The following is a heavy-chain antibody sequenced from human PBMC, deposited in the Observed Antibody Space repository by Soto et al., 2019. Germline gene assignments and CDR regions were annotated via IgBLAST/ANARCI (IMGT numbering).Heavy chain of an antibody. V-gene: IGHV4-59*01. Sequence: PSETLSHTCTVSGFSISSYYWSWIRQPPGKGLEWIGYIYYSGSTNYNPSLKSRVTISVDTSKNQFSLKLSSVTAADTAVYYCARDNGYSYGYTLDHWGQGTLVSVSS. CDR3: ARDNGYSYGYTLDH. D-gene: IGHD5-18*01. J-gene: IGHJ4*02. CDR2: IYYSGST. CDR1: GFSISSYY.